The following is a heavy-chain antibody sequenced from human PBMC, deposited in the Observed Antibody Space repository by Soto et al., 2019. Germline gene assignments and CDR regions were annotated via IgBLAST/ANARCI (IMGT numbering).Heavy chain of an antibody. Sequence: QVQVVQSGPEVKKPGASVKLSCKASGYMFTTYGISWVRQAPGQGLEWMGWISASSGHTNYAQKLQGRVSMTTDTSTTTAYMELRSLRSDDTAVYYCARDRSMAFRRGPLDYWGQGTLVTVSS. CDR3: ARDRSMAFRRGPLDY. V-gene: IGHV1-18*01. CDR2: ISASSGHT. D-gene: IGHD2-8*01. CDR1: GYMFTTYG. J-gene: IGHJ4*02.